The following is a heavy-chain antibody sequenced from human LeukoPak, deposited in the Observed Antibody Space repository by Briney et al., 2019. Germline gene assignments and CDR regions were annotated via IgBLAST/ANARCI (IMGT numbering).Heavy chain of an antibody. CDR1: GYSFTSYTFSNYY. CDR2: INPSAGST. D-gene: IGHD1-26*01. V-gene: IGHV1-46*01. CDR3: ARNGWVGARQLGAFDI. J-gene: IGHJ3*02. Sequence: ASVKVSCKASGYSFTSYTFSNYYMHWVRQAPGQGLEWMGIINPSAGSTTYAQQFQGRVTMTRDTSTSTVYMELSSLTSEDTAVYYCARNGWVGARQLGAFDIWGQGTMVTVSP.